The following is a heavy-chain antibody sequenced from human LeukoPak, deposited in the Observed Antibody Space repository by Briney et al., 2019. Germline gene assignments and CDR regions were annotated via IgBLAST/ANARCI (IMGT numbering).Heavy chain of an antibody. Sequence: GESLNISCKGSGYSFTNYWIGWVRQLPGKGLECMGIIYPGDSETIYSPSFQGQVTISADKSISTAYLQWSSLKASDTAIYYCARRNSGSRFDYWGQGILVTVSS. CDR1: GYSFTNYW. D-gene: IGHD1-26*01. CDR3: ARRNSGSRFDY. V-gene: IGHV5-51*01. CDR2: IYPGDSET. J-gene: IGHJ4*02.